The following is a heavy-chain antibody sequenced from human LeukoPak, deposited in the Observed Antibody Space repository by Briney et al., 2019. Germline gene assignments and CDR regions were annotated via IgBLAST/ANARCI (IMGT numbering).Heavy chain of an antibody. V-gene: IGHV1-8*01. CDR1: GYTFTSYD. J-gene: IGHJ6*02. D-gene: IGHD2-2*01. Sequence: GASVKVSCKASGYTFTSYDINWVRQATGQGLEWMGWMNPNSGNTGYAQKFQGRVTMTRNTSISTAYMELSSLRSEDTAVYYCAIRCSSTSCYPLYYYYYGMDVWGQGTTVTVSS. CDR3: AIRCSSTSCYPLYYYYYGMDV. CDR2: MNPNSGNT.